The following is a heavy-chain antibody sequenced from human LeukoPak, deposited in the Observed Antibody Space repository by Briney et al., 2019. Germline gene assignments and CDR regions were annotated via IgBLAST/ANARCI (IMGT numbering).Heavy chain of an antibody. Sequence: SVKVSCKASGGTFSSYAISWVRQAPGQGLEWMGGIIPIFGTANYAQKFQGRVTITADESTSTAYMELSSLRSEDTAAYYCARGVIPANWFDPWGQGTLVTVSS. V-gene: IGHV1-69*13. D-gene: IGHD2-2*01. J-gene: IGHJ5*02. CDR2: IIPIFGTA. CDR3: ARGVIPANWFDP. CDR1: GGTFSSYA.